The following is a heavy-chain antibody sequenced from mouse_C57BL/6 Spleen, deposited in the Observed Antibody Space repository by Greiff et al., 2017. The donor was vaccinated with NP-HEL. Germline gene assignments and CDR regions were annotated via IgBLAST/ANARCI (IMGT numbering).Heavy chain of an antibody. D-gene: IGHD1-1*01. CDR2: IHPNSGST. J-gene: IGHJ1*03. CDR1: GYTFTSYW. Sequence: VQLQQPGAELVKPGASVKLSCKASGYTFTSYWMHWVKQRPGQGLEWIGMIHPNSGSTNYNEKFKSKATLTVDKSSSTAYMQLSSLTSEDSAVYYCARLVEDWYFDVWGTGTTVTVSS. CDR3: ARLVEDWYFDV. V-gene: IGHV1-64*01.